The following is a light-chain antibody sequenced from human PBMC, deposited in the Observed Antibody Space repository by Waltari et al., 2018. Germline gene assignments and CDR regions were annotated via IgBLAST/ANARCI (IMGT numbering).Light chain of an antibody. CDR1: QNVGRS. CDR2: DTS. J-gene: IGKJ1*01. Sequence: TLSCRASQNVGRSLVWYQQKPGQAPRLLIYDTSTRATGIPDRFSGSGSGTDFSLTIARLEPEDFAVYYCQHNVRLPVTFGQGTKVEI. CDR3: QHNVRLPVT. V-gene: IGKV3-20*01.